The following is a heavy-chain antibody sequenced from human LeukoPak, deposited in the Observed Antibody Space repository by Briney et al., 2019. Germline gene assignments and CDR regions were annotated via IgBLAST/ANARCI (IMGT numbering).Heavy chain of an antibody. CDR2: ISVSGGST. D-gene: IGHD6-13*01. CDR3: AKTQQQLPLEPWDY. V-gene: IGHV3-23*01. Sequence: PGGSLRLSCAASGFTFSSYAMNWVRQAPGKGLEWVSSISVSGGSTYYADSVKGRFTISSDNSKNTLYLQMNTLRAEDTAVYYCAKTQQQLPLEPWDYWGQGTLVTVSS. CDR1: GFTFSSYA. J-gene: IGHJ4*02.